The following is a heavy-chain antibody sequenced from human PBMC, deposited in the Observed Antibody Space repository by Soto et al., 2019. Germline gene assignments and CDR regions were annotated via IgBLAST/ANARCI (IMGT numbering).Heavy chain of an antibody. Sequence: QVQLVESGGGLVKPGGSLRLSCAASGFTFSDYYMSWIRQAPGKGLEWVSYISSSSSYTNYADSVKGRYTISRDNAKNSLYLQINSLRAEDTAVYYCARASTTYGMDVWGQGTTVTVSS. V-gene: IGHV3-11*05. CDR2: ISSSSSYT. D-gene: IGHD5-12*01. J-gene: IGHJ6*02. CDR3: ARASTTYGMDV. CDR1: GFTFSDYY.